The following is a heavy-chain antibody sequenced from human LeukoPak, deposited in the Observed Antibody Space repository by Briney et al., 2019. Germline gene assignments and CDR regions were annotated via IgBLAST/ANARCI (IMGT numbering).Heavy chain of an antibody. V-gene: IGHV3-21*01. Sequence: KPGGSLRLSCAASGFTFSSYSMNWVRQAPGKGLEWVSSISSSSSYIYYADSVKGRFTSSRDNAKNSLYLQMNSLRAEDTAVYYCARDGAAAGTVTDYWGQGTLVTVSS. CDR1: GFTFSSYS. J-gene: IGHJ4*02. CDR3: ARDGAAAGTVTDY. D-gene: IGHD6-13*01. CDR2: ISSSSSYI.